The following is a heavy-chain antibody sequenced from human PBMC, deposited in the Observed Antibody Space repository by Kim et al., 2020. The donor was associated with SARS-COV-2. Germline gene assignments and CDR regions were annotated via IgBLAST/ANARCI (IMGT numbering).Heavy chain of an antibody. D-gene: IGHD3-22*01. V-gene: IGHV4-59*13. CDR2: IYYSGRT. CDR3: ARNYDSSGYYYYFDF. J-gene: IGHJ4*02. Sequence: SETLSLTCTVSGGSISSYYWSWIRQPPGKGLEWIGYIYYSGRTNNNPSLKSRVTISVDTSKNQFSLKLSSVTAADTAVYYCARNYDSSGYYYYFDFWGQGTLVTVPS. CDR1: GGSISSYY.